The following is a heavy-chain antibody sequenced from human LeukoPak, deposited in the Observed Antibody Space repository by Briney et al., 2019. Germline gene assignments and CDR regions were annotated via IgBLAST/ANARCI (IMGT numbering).Heavy chain of an antibody. D-gene: IGHD3-16*01. Sequence: GGSLRLSCAASGFTVSSNYMNWVRQAPGKGLEWVSSISSSSTYIYYVDSVKGRFTISRDNAKSSLYLQMNSLRAEDTAVYYCARDTTLGAFDIWGQGTMVTVSS. CDR3: ARDTTLGAFDI. CDR1: GFTVSSNY. V-gene: IGHV3-21*01. CDR2: ISSSSTYI. J-gene: IGHJ3*02.